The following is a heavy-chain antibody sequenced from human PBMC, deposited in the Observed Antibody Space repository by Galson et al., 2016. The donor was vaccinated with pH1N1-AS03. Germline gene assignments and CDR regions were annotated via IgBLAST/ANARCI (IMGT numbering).Heavy chain of an antibody. CDR2: INPNSGGT. Sequence: SVKVSCKASGYTFTEYYMYWVRQAPGRGLEWMGWINPNSGGTKSAQKFQGRVTMTRDTSINTAYMGLSSLRSDDTAVYYCARADYFGSGTYKPYYAMDVWGQGTTVTVSS. CDR1: GYTFTEYY. J-gene: IGHJ6*02. D-gene: IGHD3-10*01. V-gene: IGHV1-2*02. CDR3: ARADYFGSGTYKPYYAMDV.